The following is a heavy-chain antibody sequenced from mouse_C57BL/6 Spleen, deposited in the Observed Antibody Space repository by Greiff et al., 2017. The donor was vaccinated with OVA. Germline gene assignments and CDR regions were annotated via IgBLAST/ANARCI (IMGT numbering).Heavy chain of an antibody. CDR3: ARGGTTYNYYSMDY. CDR2: INPRNGGT. D-gene: IGHD2-14*01. Sequence: QVQLQQPGTELVKPGASVKLSCKASGYTFTRYWMHWVKQRPGQGLEWLGNINPRNGGTNYNEQFKSKATLTVDKSSRTAYMQLSSLTSEYAAGYYCARGGTTYNYYSMDYWGQGTSVTVSA. J-gene: IGHJ4*01. CDR1: GYTFTRYW. V-gene: IGHV1-53*01.